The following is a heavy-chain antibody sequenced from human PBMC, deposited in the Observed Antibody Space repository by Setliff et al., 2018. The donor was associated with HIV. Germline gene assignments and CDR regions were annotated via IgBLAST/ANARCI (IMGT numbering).Heavy chain of an antibody. D-gene: IGHD1-1*01. Sequence: PGGSLRLSCTGSGFNFADYGISWFRQAPGKGLEWVSFIRSKAHGGTIEYAASVKGRFTISRDDSKTIAYLLMTDLESDDTAFYFCTTVAYNLPYWYFDLWGRGTLVTVSS. V-gene: IGHV3-49*03. J-gene: IGHJ2*01. CDR2: IRSKAHGGTI. CDR1: GFNFADYG. CDR3: TTVAYNLPYWYFDL.